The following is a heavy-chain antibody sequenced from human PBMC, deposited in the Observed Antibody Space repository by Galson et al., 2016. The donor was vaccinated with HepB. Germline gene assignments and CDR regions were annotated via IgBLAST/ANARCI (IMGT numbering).Heavy chain of an antibody. CDR1: GFTFSTYA. Sequence: SLRLSCAGSGFTFSTYAMSWVRQAPGKGLEWVSGISHDSGSEFYGDSVKGRFTIYRDNTKNTVYLELNSLTAEDTAIYYCVNRAEYSGRDNGFPYWGRGTLVTVSS. J-gene: IGHJ4*02. D-gene: IGHD5-12*01. CDR3: VNRAEYSGRDNGFPY. CDR2: ISHDSGSE. V-gene: IGHV3-23*01.